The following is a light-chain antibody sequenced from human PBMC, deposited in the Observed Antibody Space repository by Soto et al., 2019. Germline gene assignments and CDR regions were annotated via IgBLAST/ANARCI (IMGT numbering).Light chain of an antibody. J-gene: IGKJ5*01. CDR1: QNIGTY. CDR2: AAS. Sequence: QMTQSPSSLSASVGDRVTITCRASQNIGTYLNWYQRKPGKAPSLLIFAASTLQSGVPSRFSGSGSGTDFTLGISNLQAEDFATYYCQQYNNWPPITFGQGTRLEI. V-gene: IGKV1-39*01. CDR3: QQYNNWPPIT.